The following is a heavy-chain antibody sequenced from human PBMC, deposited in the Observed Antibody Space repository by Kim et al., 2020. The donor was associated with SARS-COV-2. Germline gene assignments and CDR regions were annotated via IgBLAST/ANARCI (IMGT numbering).Heavy chain of an antibody. J-gene: IGHJ4*02. CDR3: ASHRWYDYVWGSYLYTDYYFDY. D-gene: IGHD3-16*02. V-gene: IGHV4-34*01. CDR2: INHSGST. CDR1: GGSFSGYY. Sequence: SETLSLTCAVYGGSFSGYYWSWIRQPPGKGLEWIGEINHSGSTNYNPSLKSRVTISVDTSKNQFSLKLSSVTAADTAVYYCASHRWYDYVWGSYLYTDYYFDYWGQGTLVTVSS.